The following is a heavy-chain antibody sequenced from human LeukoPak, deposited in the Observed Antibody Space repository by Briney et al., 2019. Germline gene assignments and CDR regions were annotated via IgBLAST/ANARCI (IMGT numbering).Heavy chain of an antibody. CDR1: GFTFDDYA. D-gene: IGHD5-12*01. CDR3: ASLSTSPWPLGY. Sequence: PGGSLRLSCAASGFTFDDYATHWVRQAPGKGLEWVSFISGNGGSTYYADSVKGRFTISRDNSKNSLYLQVNSLRTEDTALYYCASLSTSPWPLGYWGQGTLVTVSS. J-gene: IGHJ4*02. V-gene: IGHV3-43*02. CDR2: ISGNGGST.